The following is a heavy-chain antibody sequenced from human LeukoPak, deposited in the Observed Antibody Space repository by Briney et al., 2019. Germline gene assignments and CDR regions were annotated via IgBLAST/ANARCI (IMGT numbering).Heavy chain of an antibody. Sequence: ASVKVSCKASGYTFTSYYMHWVRQAPGQGLEWMGIINPSGGSTSYAQKFQGRVTMTRDTSTSTVYMELSSLRSEDTAVYYCAPSDILTGWFDYWGQGTLVTVSS. CDR2: INPSGGST. CDR3: APSDILTGWFDY. D-gene: IGHD3-9*01. CDR1: GYTFTSYY. V-gene: IGHV1-46*01. J-gene: IGHJ4*02.